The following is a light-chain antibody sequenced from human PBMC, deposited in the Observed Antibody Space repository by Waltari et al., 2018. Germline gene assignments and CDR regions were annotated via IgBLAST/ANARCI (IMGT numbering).Light chain of an antibody. V-gene: IGKV4-1*01. CDR2: WAS. Sequence: DIVMTQSPDSLAVSLGERATINRKSSQSVLYSHNNKNYLGWYQQKPGQPPKLIIYWASIRGSGVPDRFSGSGSGTDFTLTISSLQAEDVAVYYCQQYFGGPTFGQGTKVEIK. CDR3: QQYFGGPT. CDR1: QSVLYSHNNKNY. J-gene: IGKJ1*01.